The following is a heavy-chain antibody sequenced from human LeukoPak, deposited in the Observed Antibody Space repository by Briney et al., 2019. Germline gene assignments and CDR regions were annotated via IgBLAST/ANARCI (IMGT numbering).Heavy chain of an antibody. V-gene: IGHV4-30-4*08. Sequence: SETLSLTCTVSGGSISSGDYYWSWIRQPPGKGLEWIGYIYYSGSTYYNPSLKSRVTISVDTSKNQFSLKLSSVTAADTAVYYCARASRKQWLAPPLDYWGQGTLVTVSS. D-gene: IGHD6-19*01. CDR1: GGSISSGDYY. CDR2: IYYSGST. J-gene: IGHJ4*02. CDR3: ARASRKQWLAPPLDY.